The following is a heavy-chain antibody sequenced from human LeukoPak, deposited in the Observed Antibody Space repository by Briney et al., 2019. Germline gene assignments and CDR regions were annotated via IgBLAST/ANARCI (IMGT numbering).Heavy chain of an antibody. CDR3: ARGGWGYYDSSGYCDY. V-gene: IGHV4-34*01. CDR2: INHSGST. Sequence: SETLSLTCAVYGGSFSGYYWSWIRQPPGKGLEWIGEINHSGSTNYNPSLKSRVTISVDTSKNQFSLKLSSVTAADTAVYYCARGGWGYYDSSGYCDYWGQGTLATVSS. D-gene: IGHD3-22*01. J-gene: IGHJ4*02. CDR1: GGSFSGYY.